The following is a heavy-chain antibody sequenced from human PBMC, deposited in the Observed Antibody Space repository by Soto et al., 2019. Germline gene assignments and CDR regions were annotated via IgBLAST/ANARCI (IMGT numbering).Heavy chain of an antibody. Sequence: QVQLVESGGGLVKPGGSLRLSCAASGLIFSDYYMSWIRQAPGKGLEWVSYISSSGHYTKNADSVQGRFTISRDNAKNSLYLQMNNLRDEDTAVYYCSRELDGIDVWGQGTTVTVSS. V-gene: IGHV3-11*05. CDR1: GLIFSDYY. CDR2: ISSSGHYT. CDR3: SRELDGIDV. J-gene: IGHJ6*02.